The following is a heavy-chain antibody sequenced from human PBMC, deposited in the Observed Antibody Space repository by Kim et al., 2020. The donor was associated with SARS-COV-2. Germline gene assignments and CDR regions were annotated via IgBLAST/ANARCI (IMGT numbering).Heavy chain of an antibody. V-gene: IGHV1-69*13. CDR1: GGTFSSYA. CDR3: ATDPPSRAGDYYYYGMDV. Sequence: SVKVSCKASGGTFSSYAISWVRQAPGQGLEWMGGIIPIFGTANYAQKFQGRVTITADESTSTAYMELSSLRSEDTAVYYCATDPPSRAGDYYYYGMDVWGQGTTVTVSS. CDR2: IIPIFGTA. J-gene: IGHJ6*02.